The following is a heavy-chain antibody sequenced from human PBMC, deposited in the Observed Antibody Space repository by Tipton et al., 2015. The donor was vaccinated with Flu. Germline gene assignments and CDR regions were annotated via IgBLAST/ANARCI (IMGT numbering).Heavy chain of an antibody. CDR2: IYPGDSDT. Sequence: QLVQSGAEVKKPGESLKISCKGSGYSFTSYWIGWVRQMPGKGLEWMGIIYPGDSDTRYSPSVQGQVTISADKSISTAYLQWSSLKASDTAMYYCVRQPYLGDYGGYFDYWGQGTLVTVSS. CDR1: GYSFTSYW. V-gene: IGHV5-51*01. J-gene: IGHJ4*02. CDR3: VRQPYLGDYGGYFDY. D-gene: IGHD4-17*01.